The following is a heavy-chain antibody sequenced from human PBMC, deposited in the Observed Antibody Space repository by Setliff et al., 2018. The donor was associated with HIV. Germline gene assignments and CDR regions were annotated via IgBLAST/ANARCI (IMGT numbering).Heavy chain of an antibody. CDR2: IYTSGST. V-gene: IGHV4-61*02. CDR3: AREIGSSWYERGYYYYGMDV. J-gene: IGHJ6*02. D-gene: IGHD6-13*01. CDR1: GGPINSGSYY. Sequence: SETLSLTCTVSGGPINSGSYYWSWIRQPAGKGLVWMGRIYTSGSTNYNTSNKRRVTISVDTSKNQFSLKMSSVTAADTAGYYCAREIGSSWYERGYYYYGMDVWGQGTTVTVSS.